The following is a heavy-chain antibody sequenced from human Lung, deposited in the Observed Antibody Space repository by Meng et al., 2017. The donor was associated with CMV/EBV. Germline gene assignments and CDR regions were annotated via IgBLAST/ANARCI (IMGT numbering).Heavy chain of an antibody. CDR1: GFTFTSYG. CDR3: VKGAAGLVP. D-gene: IGHD3/OR15-3a*01. J-gene: IGHJ4*02. CDR2: IYNDGSRT. V-gene: IGHV3-23*03. Sequence: GGSXRLSCAASGFTFTSYGMSWVRQAPGKGLEWVSLIYNDGSRTYYADSVKGRFTISRDNSKNTVSLQMNNLRVEDSAVYYCVKGAAGLVPWGQGPLVTVSS.